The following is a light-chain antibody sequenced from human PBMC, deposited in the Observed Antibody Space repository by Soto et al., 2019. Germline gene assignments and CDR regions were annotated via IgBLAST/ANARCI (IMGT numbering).Light chain of an antibody. V-gene: IGLV2-14*01. Sequence: QSALTQPASISGSLGQSITISCTGTNSDVGGYNYVSWYQQYPGKAPKLMIYDVDNRPSGVSYRFSGSKSGKTASLTISGLQAEDEADYYCSSYTTSSTVVFGGGTKLTVL. CDR1: NSDVGGYNY. CDR3: SSYTTSSTVV. CDR2: DVD. J-gene: IGLJ2*01.